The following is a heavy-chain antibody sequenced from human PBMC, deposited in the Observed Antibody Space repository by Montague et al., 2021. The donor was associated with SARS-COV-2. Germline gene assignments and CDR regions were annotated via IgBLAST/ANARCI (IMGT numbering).Heavy chain of an antibody. CDR1: GGSISSSNYY. J-gene: IGHJ6*02. D-gene: IGHD2-15*01. V-gene: IGHV4-39*07. CDR3: ARDDIALQGGTKGMDV. CDR2: VYYSGST. Sequence: SETLSLTCTVSGGSISSSNYYWGWIRQPPGKGLEWIGNVYYSGSTYYNPSLKSRVTISIDTSKNQFSLKLSSVTAADTAVYYCARDDIALQGGTKGMDVWGQGTTVTVSS.